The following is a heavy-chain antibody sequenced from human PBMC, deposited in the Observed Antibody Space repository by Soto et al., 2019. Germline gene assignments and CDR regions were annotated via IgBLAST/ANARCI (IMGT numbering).Heavy chain of an antibody. CDR2: IKSKTDGGTT. V-gene: IGHV3-15*01. CDR1: GFTFSNAW. D-gene: IGHD3-22*01. CDR3: TTAYYYDSSGYLNFDY. Sequence: PGGSLRLSCAASGFTFSNAWMSWVRQAPGKGLEWVGRIKSKTDGGTTAYAAPVKGRFTISRDDSKNTLYLQMNSLKTEDTAVYYCTTAYYYDSSGYLNFDYWGQGTLVTVSS. J-gene: IGHJ4*02.